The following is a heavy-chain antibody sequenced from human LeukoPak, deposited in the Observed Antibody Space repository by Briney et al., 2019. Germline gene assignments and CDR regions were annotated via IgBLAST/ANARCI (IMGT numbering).Heavy chain of an antibody. J-gene: IGHJ6*03. V-gene: IGHV3-23*01. D-gene: IGHD2-2*01. Sequence: GGSLRLSCAASGFTFSSYAMSWVRQAPGKGLEWVSAISGSGGSTYYADSVKGRFTISRDNSKNSLYLQMNSLRAEDTAVYYCAKDHGYCSSTSCPYYYYYCMDVWGKGTTVTVSS. CDR2: ISGSGGST. CDR3: AKDHGYCSSTSCPYYYYYCMDV. CDR1: GFTFSSYA.